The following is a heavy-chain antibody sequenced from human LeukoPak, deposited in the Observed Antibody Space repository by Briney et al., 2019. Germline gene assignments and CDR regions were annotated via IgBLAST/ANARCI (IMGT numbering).Heavy chain of an antibody. CDR2: IYQSGST. J-gene: IGHJ4*02. Sequence: SQTLSLTCSVSVDSISSGAYSWSWIRQPPGKCLEWIGDIYQSGSTYYNPSLKGRLTISVDTSKNQFYMRLTSVTAADTAVYYCARDSHDYGNPVAFYWGQGTLVTVSS. CDR3: ARDSHDYGNPVAFY. D-gene: IGHD4-11*01. V-gene: IGHV4-30-4*01. CDR1: VDSISSGAYS.